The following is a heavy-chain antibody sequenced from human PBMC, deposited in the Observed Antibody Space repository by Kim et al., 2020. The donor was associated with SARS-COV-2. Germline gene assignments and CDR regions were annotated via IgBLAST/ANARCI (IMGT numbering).Heavy chain of an antibody. J-gene: IGHJ5*02. Sequence: NPSLKSRVTISVDTSKNQFSLKRSSVTAADTAVYYWASRVIVGATSWFDPWGQGTLVTVSS. CDR3: ASRVIVGATSWFDP. D-gene: IGHD1-26*01. V-gene: IGHV4-4*09.